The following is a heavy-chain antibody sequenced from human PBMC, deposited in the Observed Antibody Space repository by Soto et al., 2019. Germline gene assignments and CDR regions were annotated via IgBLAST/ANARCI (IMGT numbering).Heavy chain of an antibody. Sequence: QVQLVESGGGVVQPGTSLRLSCEASGFTFSGFGMHWVRQAPGKGLEWVAVIWYDGSKKYYADCVKGRFTISRDTSKNGLYLKMNSLRAEDTAVYYCARGRGGSYGGNSAHFDIWGQGTLVTVSS. CDR2: IWYDGSKK. D-gene: IGHD4-17*01. CDR3: ARGRGGSYGGNSAHFDI. CDR1: GFTFSGFG. J-gene: IGHJ3*02. V-gene: IGHV3-33*01.